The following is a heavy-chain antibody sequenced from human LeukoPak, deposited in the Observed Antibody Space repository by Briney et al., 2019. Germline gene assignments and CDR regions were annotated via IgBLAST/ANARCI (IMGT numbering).Heavy chain of an antibody. CDR2: ISGIGGST. CDR1: GFTFSSYA. V-gene: IGHV3-23*01. D-gene: IGHD3-9*01. CDR3: ATCHYDILTGYYMFGDFLFDY. J-gene: IGHJ4*02. Sequence: GGSLRLSCAASGFTFSSYAMSWVRQAPGKGLEWVSAISGIGGSTYYAGSGKGQLPISRDNSTKTLYLQMNSLRAEDTAVYYCATCHYDILTGYYMFGDFLFDYWGQGTLVTVSS.